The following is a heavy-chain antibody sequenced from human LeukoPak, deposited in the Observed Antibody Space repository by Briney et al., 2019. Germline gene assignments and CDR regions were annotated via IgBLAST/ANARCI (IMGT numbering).Heavy chain of an antibody. CDR2: IRYDGSNK. CDR1: GFTFSSYG. D-gene: IGHD6-6*01. J-gene: IGHJ6*03. Sequence: GGSLRLSCAASGFTFSSYGMHWVRQAPGKGLEWVAFIRYDGSNKYYADSVKGRSTISRDNSKNTLYLQMNSLRAEDTAVYYCAKDTGQLALIYYYYYMDVWGKGTTVTVSS. CDR3: AKDTGQLALIYYYYYMDV. V-gene: IGHV3-30*02.